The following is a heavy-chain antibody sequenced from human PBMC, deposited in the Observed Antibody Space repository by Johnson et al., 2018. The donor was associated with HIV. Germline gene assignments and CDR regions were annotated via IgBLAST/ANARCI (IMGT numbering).Heavy chain of an antibody. CDR1: GFTFSGSA. Sequence: QMMLVESGGGLVQPGGSLKLSCAASGFTFSGSAMHWVRQAPGTGLEWVAFIRYDGSNQYYADSVTGRFPISRDNSKNTLYLQMNSLKTEDTAVYYCTTARNRLWSSSGWAGFWAFDIWGQGTMVTVSS. D-gene: IGHD6-19*01. CDR3: TTARNRLWSSSGWAGFWAFDI. CDR2: IRYDGSNQ. V-gene: IGHV3-30*02. J-gene: IGHJ3*02.